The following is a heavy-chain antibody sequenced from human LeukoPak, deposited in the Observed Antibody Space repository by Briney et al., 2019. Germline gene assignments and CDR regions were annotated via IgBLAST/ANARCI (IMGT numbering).Heavy chain of an antibody. CDR1: GFTFSNYW. CDR2: IKHDGGEK. V-gene: IGHV3-7*01. D-gene: IGHD6-13*01. Sequence: PGGSLRLSCAASGFTFSNYWMSWVRQAPGKGLEWVANIKHDGGEKYYVDSVKGRFAISRDNTKNSLYLQMNSLRAEDTAVYYCARAHLTAAGTRNAFDIWGQGTMVTVSS. CDR3: ARAHLTAAGTRNAFDI. J-gene: IGHJ3*02.